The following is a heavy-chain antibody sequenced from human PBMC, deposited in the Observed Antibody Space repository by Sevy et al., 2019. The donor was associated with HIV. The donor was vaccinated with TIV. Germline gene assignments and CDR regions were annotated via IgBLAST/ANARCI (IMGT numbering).Heavy chain of an antibody. V-gene: IGHV2-5*02. J-gene: IGHJ5*02. CDR1: GFSLSTSGVG. CDR2: IYWDDDK. Sequence: SGPTLVNPTQTLTLTCTFSGFSLSTSGVGVGWIRQPPGKALEWLALIYWDDDKRYSPSLKSRLTITKDTSKNQVVLTMTNMDPVDTVTYYCAQVHRAIFGNWFDPWGQGTLVTVSS. D-gene: IGHD3-3*01. CDR3: AQVHRAIFGNWFDP.